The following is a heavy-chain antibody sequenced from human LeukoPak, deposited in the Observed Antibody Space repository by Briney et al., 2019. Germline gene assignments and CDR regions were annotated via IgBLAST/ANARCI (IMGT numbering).Heavy chain of an antibody. V-gene: IGHV1-69*13. D-gene: IGHD2-2*02. Sequence: SVKVSCKASGGTFSSYGINWVRQAPGQGLEWMGGIIPIFDAANYAQSFQGRVTIIADESTSTAYMELSSLRSEDTAVYYCARDNRCSSTSCYISPDAFDIWGQGTVVTVSS. CDR1: GGTFSSYG. CDR2: IIPIFDAA. J-gene: IGHJ3*02. CDR3: ARDNRCSSTSCYISPDAFDI.